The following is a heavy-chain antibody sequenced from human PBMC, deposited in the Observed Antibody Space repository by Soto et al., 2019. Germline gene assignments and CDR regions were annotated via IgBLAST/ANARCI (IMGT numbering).Heavy chain of an antibody. D-gene: IGHD2-15*01. CDR3: ARSQGGSSSLDIYCYYYYGMAV. CDR1: GGTFSTYA. J-gene: IGHJ6*02. V-gene: IGHV1-69*01. CDR2: VIPIFGTP. Sequence: QVQLVQSGAEVKKPGSSVKVSCKAPGGTFSTYAISWVRQAPGQGLEWMGGVIPIFGTPKYAQKFQGRVTITTDEFTSTGYMELRSLRSEDTAVYYCARSQGGSSSLDIYCYYYYGMAVWGQGTTVTVSS.